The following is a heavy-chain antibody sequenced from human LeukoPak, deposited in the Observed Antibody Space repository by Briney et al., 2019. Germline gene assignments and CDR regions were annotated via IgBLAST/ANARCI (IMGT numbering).Heavy chain of an antibody. CDR2: IYSGGST. D-gene: IGHD2-21*01. J-gene: IGHJ2*01. V-gene: IGHV3-53*01. CDR3: ARWARGVVVSNFDL. Sequence: GGSLRLSCAASGFTVSTNYMSWVRQTPGKGLEWVSVIYSGGSTYYADSVKGRFTISRDNSKNTLYLQMNSLRAEDTAVYYCARWARGVVVSNFDLWGRGTLVTVSS. CDR1: GFTVSTNY.